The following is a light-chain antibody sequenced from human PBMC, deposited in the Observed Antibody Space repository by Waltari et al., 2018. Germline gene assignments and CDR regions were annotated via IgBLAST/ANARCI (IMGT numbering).Light chain of an antibody. Sequence: QSALTHPASVSGSPGQSITISCTGTTSDVGGYNYVSWYPQHPGKAPKLMIYDVSKRPSGVSNRFSGSKSGNTASLTISGLQAEDEADYYCSSYTSSSTFGVFGTGTKVTVL. J-gene: IGLJ1*01. V-gene: IGLV2-14*01. CDR1: TSDVGGYNY. CDR3: SSYTSSSTFGV. CDR2: DVS.